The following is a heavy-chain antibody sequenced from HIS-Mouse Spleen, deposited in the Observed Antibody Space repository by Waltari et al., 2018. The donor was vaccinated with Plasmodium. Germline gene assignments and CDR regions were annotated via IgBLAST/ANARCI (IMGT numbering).Heavy chain of an antibody. J-gene: IGHJ4*02. D-gene: IGHD1-7*01. Sequence: QLQLQESGPGLVKPSETLSLPCTVSGGSISSSSYYWGWIRQPPGKGLERIGSIYYSGSTYYNPSLKSRVTISVDTSKNQFSLKLSSVTAADTAVYYCARDRITGTSYFDYWGQGTLVTVSS. CDR2: IYYSGST. CDR3: ARDRITGTSYFDY. V-gene: IGHV4-39*07. CDR1: GGSISSSSYY.